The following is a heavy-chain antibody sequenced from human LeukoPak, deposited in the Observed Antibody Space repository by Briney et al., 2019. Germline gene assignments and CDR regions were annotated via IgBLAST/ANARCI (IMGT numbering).Heavy chain of an antibody. J-gene: IGHJ4*02. Sequence: PSETLSLTCTVSGGSISSYYWSWIRQPPGKGLGWIGYIYYSGSTNYNPSLKSRVTISVDTSKNQFSLKLSSVTAADTAVYYCRIGRFGEEYWGQGTLVTVSS. CDR2: IYYSGST. CDR3: RIGRFGEEY. D-gene: IGHD3-10*01. V-gene: IGHV4-59*08. CDR1: GGSISSYY.